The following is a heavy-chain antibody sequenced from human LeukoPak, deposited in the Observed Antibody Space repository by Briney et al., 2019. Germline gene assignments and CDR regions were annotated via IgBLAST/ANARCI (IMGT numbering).Heavy chain of an antibody. V-gene: IGHV4-30-2*01. Sequence: PSETLSLTCTVSGGSISSGGYSWSWIRQPPGKGLEWVGYIYHSGSTYYNPSLKSRVTISVDRSKNQFSLKLSSVTAADTAVYYCARVTGTLGSAAFDYWGQGTLVTVSS. D-gene: IGHD1-1*01. CDR1: GGSISSGGYS. J-gene: IGHJ4*02. CDR3: ARVTGTLGSAAFDY. CDR2: IYHSGST.